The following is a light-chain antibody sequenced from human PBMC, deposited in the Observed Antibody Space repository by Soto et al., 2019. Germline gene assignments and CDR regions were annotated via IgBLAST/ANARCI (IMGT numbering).Light chain of an antibody. V-gene: IGLV1-40*01. CDR3: QVWDGSRDQVV. Sequence: QSVLTQPPSVSGAPGQRVTISCTGSSSNIGAGYDVHWYQQLPGTAPKLLIYANSIRPSGVPDRFSGSKSGTSASLAITGLRAEDEADYYCQVWDGSRDQVVFGGGTKLTVL. CDR1: SSNIGAGYD. CDR2: ANS. J-gene: IGLJ3*02.